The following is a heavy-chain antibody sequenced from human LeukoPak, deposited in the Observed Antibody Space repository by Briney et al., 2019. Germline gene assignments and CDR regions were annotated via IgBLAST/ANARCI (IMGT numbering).Heavy chain of an antibody. D-gene: IGHD3-22*01. CDR3: ARESSGERPYT. V-gene: IGHV1-69*04. Sequence: ASVKVSCKASGGTFSSYAISWVRQAPGQGLEWMGRIIPILGIANYAQKFQGRVTITADKSTSTAYMELSSLRSEDTAVYYCARESSGERPYTWGQGTLVTVSS. CDR1: GGTFSSYA. J-gene: IGHJ5*02. CDR2: IIPILGIA.